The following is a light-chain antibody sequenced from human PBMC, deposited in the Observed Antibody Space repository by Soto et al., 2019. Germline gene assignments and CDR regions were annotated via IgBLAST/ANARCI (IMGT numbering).Light chain of an antibody. CDR2: NDN. Sequence: QTVVTQPPSTSGTPGQRVTISCSGTSSNIGSNAVTWHQHLPGTAPKLLIYNDNERPSGVPDRFSGSKSGTSASLAISGLQSEDEADYYCAAWDDSLNGFYVFGTGTKVTVL. CDR1: SSNIGSNA. V-gene: IGLV1-44*01. CDR3: AAWDDSLNGFYV. J-gene: IGLJ1*01.